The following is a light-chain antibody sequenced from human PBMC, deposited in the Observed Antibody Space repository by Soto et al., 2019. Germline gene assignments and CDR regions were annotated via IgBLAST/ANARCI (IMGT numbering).Light chain of an antibody. Sequence: EIVLTQSPGTLSLSPGERATLSCRASQSVSSSYLAWYQQKPGQAPRLLIYGASSRATGIPDRFSGSGSGTDFTLTISRLEPEDCAVYYCQQYGSSPCTFGQGNKVEIK. V-gene: IGKV3-20*01. J-gene: IGKJ1*01. CDR2: GAS. CDR3: QQYGSSPCT. CDR1: QSVSSSY.